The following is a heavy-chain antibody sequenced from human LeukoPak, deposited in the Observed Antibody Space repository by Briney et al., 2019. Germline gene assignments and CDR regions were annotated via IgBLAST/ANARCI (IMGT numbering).Heavy chain of an antibody. D-gene: IGHD2-15*01. CDR3: ARGYCSGDSCYNAFDI. CDR2: IYYSGKT. J-gene: IGHJ3*02. Sequence: PSETLSLTCTVSGGSITSYYWSWIRQPPGKGLEWIGYIYYSGKTNYNPSLKSRVTISVDMSKNQFSLKPSSVSAADTAVYYCARGYCSGDSCYNAFDIWGQGTMVTVSP. CDR1: GGSITSYY. V-gene: IGHV4-59*01.